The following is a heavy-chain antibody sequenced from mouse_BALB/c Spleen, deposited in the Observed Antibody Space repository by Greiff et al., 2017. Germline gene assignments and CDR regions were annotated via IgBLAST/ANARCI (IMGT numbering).Heavy chain of an antibody. CDR1: SYTFTSYW. J-gene: IGHJ2*01. CDR3: ARSGVYDYYYYFDY. CDR2: IAPGSGST. D-gene: IGHD2-3*01. V-gene: IGHV1S41*01. Sequence: DLVKPGASVKLSCKASSYTFTSYWINWIKQRPGQGLEWIGRIAPGSGSTYYNEMFKGKATLTVDTSSSTAYIQLSSLSSEDSAVYFCARSGVYDYYYYFDYWGQGTTLTVSS.